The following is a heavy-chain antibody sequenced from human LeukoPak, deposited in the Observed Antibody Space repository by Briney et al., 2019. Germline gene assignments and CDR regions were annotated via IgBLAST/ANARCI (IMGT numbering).Heavy chain of an antibody. CDR3: ARDAPFKYCSSTSCSGFDY. CDR2: INPSGGST. J-gene: IGHJ4*02. CDR1: GYTFTSYY. V-gene: IGHV1-46*03. Sequence: ASVKVSCKASGYTFTSYYMHWVRQAPGQGLEWMGIINPSGGSTSYAQKFQGRVTMTRDTSTSTVYMELSSLRSEDTAVYYCARDAPFKYCSSTSCSGFDYWGREPWSPSPQ. D-gene: IGHD2-2*01.